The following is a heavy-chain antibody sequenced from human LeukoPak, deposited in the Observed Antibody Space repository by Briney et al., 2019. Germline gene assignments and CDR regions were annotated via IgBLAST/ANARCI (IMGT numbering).Heavy chain of an antibody. D-gene: IGHD6-13*01. J-gene: IGHJ4*02. Sequence: SETLSLTCTVSGGSISSYYWSWIRQPPGKGLEWIGYIYYSGSTNYNPSLKSRVTISVDTSKNQFSLKLSSVTAADTAVYYCARDLRAAAEDWGQGTLVTVSS. CDR3: ARDLRAAAED. CDR2: IYYSGST. V-gene: IGHV4-59*12. CDR1: GGSISSYY.